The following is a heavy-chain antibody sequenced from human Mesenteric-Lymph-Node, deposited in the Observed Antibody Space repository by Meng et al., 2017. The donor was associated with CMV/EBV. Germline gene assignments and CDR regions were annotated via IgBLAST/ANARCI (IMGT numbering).Heavy chain of an antibody. J-gene: IGHJ2*01. Sequence: SETLSLTCTVSGGSISSYYWSWIRQPPGNGLEYIGYIYYSGTTNYNPSLKSRVTISVDTSKNQFSLKLSSVTAADTAVYYCARVEAPGNWYFDLWGRGTLVTVSS. V-gene: IGHV4-59*01. CDR1: GGSISSYY. CDR2: IYYSGTT. CDR3: ARVEAPGNWYFDL.